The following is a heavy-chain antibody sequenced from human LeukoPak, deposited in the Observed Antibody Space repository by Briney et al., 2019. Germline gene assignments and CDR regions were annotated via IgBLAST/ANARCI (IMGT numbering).Heavy chain of an antibody. J-gene: IGHJ5*02. CDR3: ARVSPTIASWFDP. Sequence: SETLSLTCTVSGGSVSSSNYYWDWIRQPPGKGLEWIGNIYYSGSTYYNPSLKSRVTISVDTSKNQFSLKLSSVTAADTAVYYCARVSPTIASWFDPWGQGTLVTVSS. V-gene: IGHV4-39*07. CDR2: IYYSGST. D-gene: IGHD5-24*01. CDR1: GGSVSSSNYY.